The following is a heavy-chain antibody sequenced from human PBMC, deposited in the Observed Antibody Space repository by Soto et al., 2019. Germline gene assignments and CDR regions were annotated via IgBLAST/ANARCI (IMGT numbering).Heavy chain of an antibody. Sequence: QVQLVESGGGVVQPGRSLRLSCAASGFTFSSYGMHWVPQAPGKGLEWVAVISYDGSNKYYADSVKGRFTISRDNSKNTLYLQMNSLRAEDTAVYYCAKDGASYYYYGMDVWGQGTTVTVSS. V-gene: IGHV3-30*18. D-gene: IGHD3-10*01. CDR3: AKDGASYYYYGMDV. CDR1: GFTFSSYG. J-gene: IGHJ6*02. CDR2: ISYDGSNK.